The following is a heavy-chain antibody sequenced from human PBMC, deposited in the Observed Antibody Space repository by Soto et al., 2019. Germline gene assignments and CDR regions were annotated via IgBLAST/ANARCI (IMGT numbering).Heavy chain of an antibody. V-gene: IGHV3-66*01. J-gene: IGHJ4*02. CDR3: ARAGSIRFLEWFPPDY. CDR1: GFTVSSNY. Sequence: GGSLRLSCAASGFTVSSNYMSWVRQAPGKGLEWVSVIYSGGSTYYADSVKGRFTISRDNSKNTLYLQMNSLRAEDTAVYYCARAGSIRFLEWFPPDYWGQGTLVTVSS. D-gene: IGHD3-3*01. CDR2: IYSGGST.